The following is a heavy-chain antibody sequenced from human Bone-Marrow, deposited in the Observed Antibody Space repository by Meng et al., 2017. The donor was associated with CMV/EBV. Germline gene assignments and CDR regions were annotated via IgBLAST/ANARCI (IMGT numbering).Heavy chain of an antibody. V-gene: IGHV3-48*03. CDR1: GFTFSRYE. J-gene: IGHJ4*02. CDR3: ANHCSGYSCQGNY. D-gene: IGHD2-15*01. Sequence: GESLKISCAASGFTFSRYEMNWVRQAPGKGLEWVSYINSIGSTIFYAGSVKGRFTISRDNAKNSLYLQMNSLRAEDTALYYCANHCSGYSCQGNYWGQGTLVTVSS. CDR2: INSIGSTI.